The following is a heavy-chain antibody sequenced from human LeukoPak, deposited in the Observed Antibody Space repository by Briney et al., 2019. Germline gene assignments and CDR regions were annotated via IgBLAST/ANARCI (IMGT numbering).Heavy chain of an antibody. CDR3: AELGITMIGGV. D-gene: IGHD3-10*02. CDR2: ISSSSSYI. Sequence: GGSLRLSCAASGFTFSSYTMNWVRQAPGKGLEWVSSISSSSSYIYYADSVKGRFTISRDNAKNSLYLQMNSLGAEDTAVYYCAELGITMIGGVWGKGTTVTISS. J-gene: IGHJ6*04. V-gene: IGHV3-21*01. CDR1: GFTFSSYT.